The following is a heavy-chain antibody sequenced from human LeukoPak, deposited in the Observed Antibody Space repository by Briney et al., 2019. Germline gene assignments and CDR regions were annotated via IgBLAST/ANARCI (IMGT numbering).Heavy chain of an antibody. D-gene: IGHD6-13*01. CDR2: ISSSGSTI. Sequence: PGGSLRLSCAASGFTFSSYEMNWARQAPGKGLEWVSYISSSGSTIYYADSVKGRFTISRDNAKNSLYLQMNSLRTEDTAVYYCAQGGYSSSWYGDYWGQGTLVTVSS. CDR1: GFTFSSYE. V-gene: IGHV3-48*03. CDR3: AQGGYSSSWYGDY. J-gene: IGHJ4*02.